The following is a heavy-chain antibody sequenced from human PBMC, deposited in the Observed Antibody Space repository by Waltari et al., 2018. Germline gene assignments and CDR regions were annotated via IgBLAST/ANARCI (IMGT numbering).Heavy chain of an antibody. Sequence: EVQLVESGGDLVQPGGSLRLSCAASGFIFSAYWMHWVRQPPGKGLVWVSRISTDGSTTTYADSVKGRFTISRDNAKNTLYLQMNSLRAEDTAVYYCARSPGGKYDYWGQGTLVTVSS. D-gene: IGHD3-16*01. CDR1: GFIFSAYW. J-gene: IGHJ4*02. CDR2: ISTDGSTT. V-gene: IGHV3-74*01. CDR3: ARSPGGKYDY.